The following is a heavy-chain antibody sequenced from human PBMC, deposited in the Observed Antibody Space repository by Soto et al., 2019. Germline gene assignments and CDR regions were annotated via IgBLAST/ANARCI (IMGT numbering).Heavy chain of an antibody. CDR1: GGSISTNTW. D-gene: IGHD6-6*01. Sequence: VQLQESGPGLIKPSGTLSLTCDVSGGSISTNTWWSWVRRPPGKGLEWIGEIYHSGNTNYTPSLKSRVTISVDKSKNQFSLTMRSVTAADTAVYYCARKYSSTSVQWDSWGQGSMVTVSS. V-gene: IGHV4-4*02. J-gene: IGHJ4*02. CDR2: IYHSGNT. CDR3: ARKYSSTSVQWDS.